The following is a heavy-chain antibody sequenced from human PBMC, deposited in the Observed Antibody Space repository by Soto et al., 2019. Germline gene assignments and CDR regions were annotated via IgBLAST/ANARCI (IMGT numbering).Heavy chain of an antibody. Sequence: ASVKVSCKASGYTFTGYYMHWVRQAPGQGLEWMGWINPNSGGTNYAQKFQGRVTMTRDTSISTAYMELSRLRSDDTAVYYCARGITIFGVVIPRFDPWGQGTLVTVYS. J-gene: IGHJ5*02. V-gene: IGHV1-2*02. CDR1: GYTFTGYY. CDR3: ARGITIFGVVIPRFDP. D-gene: IGHD3-3*01. CDR2: INPNSGGT.